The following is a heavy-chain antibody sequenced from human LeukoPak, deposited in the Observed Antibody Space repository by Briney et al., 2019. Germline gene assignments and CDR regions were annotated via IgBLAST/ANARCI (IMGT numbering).Heavy chain of an antibody. J-gene: IGHJ4*02. CDR1: GGSLSGYY. CDR2: INRSGSA. CDR3: ARAHYGTASPAGGL. D-gene: IGHD1-1*01. Sequence: SETLSLTCAVYGGSLSGYYWSWIRQPPGRGLEWIGEINRSGSANYNPSLKSRVTVSVDTSKNHISLKLSSVTAADTAVYYCARAHYGTASPAGGLWGQGTLVTVSS. V-gene: IGHV4-34*01.